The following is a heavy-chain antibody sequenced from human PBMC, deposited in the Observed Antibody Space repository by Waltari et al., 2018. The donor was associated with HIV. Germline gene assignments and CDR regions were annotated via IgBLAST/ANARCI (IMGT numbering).Heavy chain of an antibody. D-gene: IGHD3-10*01. CDR1: GYTLTEVS. Sequence: QVQLVQSGAEVKQPGASVEVSCQVSGYTLTEVSMHRVRQAPGKGLEWMGGFDPEDGETIYAQKCQGRVTMTEDTSTDTAYMELSSLRSEDTAVYYCATEGISMVRGVYGMDVWGQGTTVTVSS. V-gene: IGHV1-24*01. CDR2: FDPEDGET. J-gene: IGHJ6*02. CDR3: ATEGISMVRGVYGMDV.